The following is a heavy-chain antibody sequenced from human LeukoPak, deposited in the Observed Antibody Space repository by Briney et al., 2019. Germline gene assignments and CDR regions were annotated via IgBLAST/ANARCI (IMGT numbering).Heavy chain of an antibody. CDR2: ISAYNGNT. CDR3: ARGLGRYYDSSGYYYNYYYYMDV. D-gene: IGHD3-22*01. J-gene: IGHJ6*03. CDR1: GYTFTNYA. V-gene: IGHV1-18*01. Sequence: ASVKVSCKASGYTFTNYAISWVRQAPGQGLEWVGWISAYNGNTNYAQKLQGRVTMTTDTSTSTAYMELRSLRSDDTAVYYCARGLGRYYDSSGYYYNYYYYMDVWGKGTTVTVSS.